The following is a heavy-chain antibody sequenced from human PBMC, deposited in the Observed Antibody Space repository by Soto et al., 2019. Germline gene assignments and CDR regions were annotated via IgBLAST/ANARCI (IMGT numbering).Heavy chain of an antibody. CDR3: AREKVGTTFFDN. D-gene: IGHD1-1*01. J-gene: IGHJ4*02. Sequence: KTSETLSLTCTVSGGSISAYYWSWIRQPAGKGMEWIGSIYPSVSSYHNPSLATRLRLSIDTSKNQFTLNLTSVTAADTALYFCAREKVGTTFFDNWGQGIQVTVSS. V-gene: IGHV4-4*07. CDR1: GGSISAYY. CDR2: IYPSVSS.